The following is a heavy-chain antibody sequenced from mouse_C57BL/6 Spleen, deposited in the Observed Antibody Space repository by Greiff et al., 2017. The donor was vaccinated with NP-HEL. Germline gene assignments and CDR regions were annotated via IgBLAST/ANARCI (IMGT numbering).Heavy chain of an antibody. CDR3: ARSGDSSGYVEFAY. CDR1: GYTFTSYG. CDR2: IYPRSGNT. Sequence: QVQLQQSGAELARPGASVKLSCKASGYTFTSYGISWVKQRTGQGLEWIGEIYPRSGNTYYNEKFKGKATLTADKSSSTAYMELRSLTSEDSAVYFCARSGDSSGYVEFAYWGQGTLVTVSA. J-gene: IGHJ3*01. D-gene: IGHD3-2*02. V-gene: IGHV1-81*01.